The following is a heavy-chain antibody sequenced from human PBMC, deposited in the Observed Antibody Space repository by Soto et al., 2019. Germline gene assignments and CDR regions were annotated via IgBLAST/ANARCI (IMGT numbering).Heavy chain of an antibody. CDR2: ILPMVDIT. V-gene: IGHV1-69*02. J-gene: IGHJ3*02. CDR1: GGTFRTYT. CDR3: TLGSWSAATFDI. D-gene: IGHD2-2*01. Sequence: SVKVSCKASGGTFRTYTVIWVRQAPGQGLEWMGRILPMVDITNSAQSFQGRLTMTADKSTSTVYLELSSLRFEDTALYYCTLGSWSAATFDIWGGGTMVTVS.